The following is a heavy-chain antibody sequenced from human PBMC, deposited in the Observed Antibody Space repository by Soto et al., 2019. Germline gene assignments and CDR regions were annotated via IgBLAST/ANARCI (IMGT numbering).Heavy chain of an antibody. Sequence: GASVKVSCKASGYTFTSYAMHWVRQAPGQRLEWMGWINAGNGNTKYSQKFQGRVTITRDTSASTAYMELSSLRSEDTAVYYCARDGWVPAAIRYYYGMDVWGQGTTVTVSS. V-gene: IGHV1-3*01. CDR3: ARDGWVPAAIRYYYGMDV. CDR2: INAGNGNT. CDR1: GYTFTSYA. J-gene: IGHJ6*02. D-gene: IGHD2-2*01.